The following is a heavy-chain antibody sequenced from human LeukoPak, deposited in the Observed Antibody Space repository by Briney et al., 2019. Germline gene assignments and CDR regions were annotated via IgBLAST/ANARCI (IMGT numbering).Heavy chain of an antibody. CDR1: GFTFSSYA. J-gene: IGHJ4*02. CDR2: ISYDGSNK. CDR3: ASSLTTATTDY. Sequence: PGGSLRPSCAASGFTFSSYAMHWVRQAPGKGLEWVAVISYDGSNKYYADSVKGRFTISRDNSKNTLYLQMNSLRAEDTAVYYCASSLTTATTDYWGQGTLVTVSS. V-gene: IGHV3-30-3*01. D-gene: IGHD4-17*01.